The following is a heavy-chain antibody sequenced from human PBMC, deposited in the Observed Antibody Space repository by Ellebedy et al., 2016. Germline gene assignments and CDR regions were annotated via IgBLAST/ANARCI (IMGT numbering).Heavy chain of an antibody. CDR3: ARDHRDGYRNQIS. V-gene: IGHV1-18*01. CDR1: GGTFSSYA. D-gene: IGHD5-24*01. J-gene: IGHJ5*02. CDR2: ISASNGNT. Sequence: ASVKVSCKASGGTFSSYAISWVRQAPGQGLEWMGWISASNGNTNYAQKLQGRVTMTTDTSTSTAYMELRSLRSDDTAVYYCARDHRDGYRNQISWGQGTLVTVSS.